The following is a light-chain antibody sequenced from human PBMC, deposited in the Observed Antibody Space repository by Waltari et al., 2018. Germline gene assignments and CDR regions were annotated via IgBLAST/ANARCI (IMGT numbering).Light chain of an antibody. Sequence: QSALTQPHSVSGSPGQSVTISCTGTSTNVGTYNYVSLYQHHPGKAPNLMIFDVSERPSGVPDRFSGSKSGNTASLTISGLQAEDEADYYCCSYAGSYTWIFGGGTKLTVL. CDR1: STNVGTYNY. V-gene: IGLV2-11*01. CDR3: CSYAGSYTWI. J-gene: IGLJ2*01. CDR2: DVS.